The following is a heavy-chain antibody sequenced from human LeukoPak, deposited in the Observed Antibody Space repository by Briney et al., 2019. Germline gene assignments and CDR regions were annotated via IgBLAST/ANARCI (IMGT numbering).Heavy chain of an antibody. CDR1: GFTFDDYA. CDR3: ARKGLPDY. V-gene: IGHV3-9*01. Sequence: GGSLRLSCAASGFTFDDYAMHWVRQAPGKGLEWVSGISWNSGSIGYADSVKGRFTISRDNARNSLYLQMNSLGAEDTAVYYCARKGLPDYWGQGTLVTVSS. J-gene: IGHJ4*02. CDR2: ISWNSGSI.